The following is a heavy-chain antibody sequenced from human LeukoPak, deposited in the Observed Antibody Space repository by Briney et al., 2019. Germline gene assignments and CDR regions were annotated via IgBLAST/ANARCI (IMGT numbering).Heavy chain of an antibody. CDR1: GYTFTSYD. Sequence: TSVKVSCKASGYTFTSYDINWVRQATGQGLEWMGLMNPNSGNTGYAQKFQGRVTMTRNTSISTAYMELSSLRYEDTAVYYCTQEDYDSSGYSRLDPWGQGTLVTVSS. CDR3: TQEDYDSSGYSRLDP. CDR2: MNPNSGNT. D-gene: IGHD3-22*01. V-gene: IGHV1-8*01. J-gene: IGHJ5*02.